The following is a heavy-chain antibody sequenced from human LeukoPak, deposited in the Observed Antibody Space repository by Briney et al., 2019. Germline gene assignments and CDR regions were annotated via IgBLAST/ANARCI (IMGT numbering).Heavy chain of an antibody. V-gene: IGHV3-43*02. Sequence: PGGSLRLSCAASVFTFDDYAMRWVRQAPGKGLEWVSLISGDGGSTYYADSVKGRFTISRDNSKNSLYLQMNSLRTEDAALYYCAKDIKRRGDIWGQGTMVTVSS. CDR1: VFTFDDYA. CDR2: ISGDGGST. J-gene: IGHJ3*02. CDR3: AKDIKRRGDI.